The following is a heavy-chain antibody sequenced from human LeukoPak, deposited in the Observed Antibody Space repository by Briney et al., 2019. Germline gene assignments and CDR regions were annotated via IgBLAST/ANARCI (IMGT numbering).Heavy chain of an antibody. CDR3: ARDRGYSSAWPEYYFDY. D-gene: IGHD6-19*01. CDR2: TYYRSKWYN. Sequence: SQTLSLTCAISGDSVSSTSASWNWIRQSPARGLEWLGRTYYRSKWYNDYAVSVKSRITIYPDTSKNQFSLQLNSVTPEDTAFYYCARDRGYSSAWPEYYFDYWGRGTLVTVSS. J-gene: IGHJ4*02. V-gene: IGHV6-1*01. CDR1: GDSVSSTSAS.